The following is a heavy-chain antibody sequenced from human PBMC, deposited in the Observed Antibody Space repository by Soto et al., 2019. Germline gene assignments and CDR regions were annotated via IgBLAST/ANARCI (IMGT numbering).Heavy chain of an antibody. CDR2: ISYDGSDK. Sequence: GGSLRLSCAASGFTFSSYGMHLVRLAPGKGLECVEVISYDGSDKYYADSVKGRFTISRDNSKNTLYLPMNSLRAADTAVYYCAKDSFDDYSNPLGMELWGQGTTVTFSS. J-gene: IGHJ6*01. V-gene: IGHV3-30*18. D-gene: IGHD4-4*01. CDR1: GFTFSSYG. CDR3: AKDSFDDYSNPLGMEL.